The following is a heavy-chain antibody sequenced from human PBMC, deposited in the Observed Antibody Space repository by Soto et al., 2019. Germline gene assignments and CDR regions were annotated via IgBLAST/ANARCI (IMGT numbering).Heavy chain of an antibody. CDR1: GFTFRSYW. J-gene: IGHJ6*03. D-gene: IGHD1-26*01. CDR2: INSDGSST. Sequence: SLRLACAASGFTFRSYWMHWVRQAPGKGVVWVSRINSDGSSTSYADSVEGRFTISRDNAKNTLYLQMNSLRAEDTAVYYCARDNRREYYYYYYMDVWGKGTTVTVPS. V-gene: IGHV3-74*01. CDR3: ARDNRREYYYYYYMDV.